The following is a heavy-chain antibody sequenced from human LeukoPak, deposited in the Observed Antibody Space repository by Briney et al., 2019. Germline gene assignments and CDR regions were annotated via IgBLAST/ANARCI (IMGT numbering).Heavy chain of an antibody. J-gene: IGHJ4*02. D-gene: IGHD6-13*01. CDR3: GRGQQQLSR. CDR2: ISYSVST. CDR1: GGSISSYY. V-gene: IGHV4-59*01. Sequence: SETLSLTCTVSGGSISSYYWSWIRQPPGKGLEWIGCISYSVSTNYKPSLKSRVSISVDTSNNQFSLKLSSVTAADTALYYCGRGQQQLSRWGQGTVVSV.